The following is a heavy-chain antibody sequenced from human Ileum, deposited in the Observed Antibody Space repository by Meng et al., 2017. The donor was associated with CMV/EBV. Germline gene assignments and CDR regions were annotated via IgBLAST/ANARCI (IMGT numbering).Heavy chain of an antibody. CDR3: AKGDNDYTGEAGS. D-gene: IGHD4-11*01. CDR1: GFRFSSNA. Sequence: GESLKISCAASGFRFSSNAMSWVRQAPGKGLEWVSVIYADDTRTYYADSVKGRFTISRDYSKSTLFLQMNSLRVEDTAVYYCAKGDNDYTGEAGSWGQGTLVTVSS. V-gene: IGHV3-23*03. J-gene: IGHJ5*02. CDR2: IYADDTRT.